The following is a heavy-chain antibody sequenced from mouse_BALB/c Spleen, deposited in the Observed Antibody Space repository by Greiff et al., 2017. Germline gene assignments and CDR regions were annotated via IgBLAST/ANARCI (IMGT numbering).Heavy chain of an antibody. CDR3: ARREITTAWFAY. Sequence: VQLQQSAAELARPGASVKMSCKASGYTFTSYTMHWVKQRPGQGLEWIGYINPSSGYTEYNQKFKGKATLTADTSSSTAYMQLSSLTSEDSAVYFCARREITTAWFAYWGQGTLVTVSA. J-gene: IGHJ3*01. CDR2: INPSSGYT. D-gene: IGHD2-4*01. V-gene: IGHV1-4*02. CDR1: GYTFTSYT.